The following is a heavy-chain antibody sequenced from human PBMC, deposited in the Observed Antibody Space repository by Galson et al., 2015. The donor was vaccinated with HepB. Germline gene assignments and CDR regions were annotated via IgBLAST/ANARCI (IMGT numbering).Heavy chain of an antibody. V-gene: IGHV1-58*01. CDR3: AAAMVNFGWYYGMDA. CDR2: IVVGSGNT. CDR1: GFTFTSSA. Sequence: SVKVSCKASGFTFTSSAVQWVRQARGQRLEWIGWIVVGSGNTNYAQKFQERVTITRDMSTSTAYMELSSLRSEDTAVYYCAAAMVNFGWYYGMDAWGQGTTVTVSS. J-gene: IGHJ6*02. D-gene: IGHD5-18*01.